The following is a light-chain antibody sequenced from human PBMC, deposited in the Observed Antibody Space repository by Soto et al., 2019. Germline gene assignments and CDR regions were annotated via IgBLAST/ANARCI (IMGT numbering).Light chain of an antibody. CDR3: QQYNNWPRT. CDR1: QSVNST. V-gene: IGKV3-15*01. CDR2: ETS. Sequence: EIVMTQSPATLSVSPGERATLSCRASQSVNSTLAWFQQKPGQAPSLLIFETSTRASGIPARFSGSGSGTEFTLTISSLQSEDFAVYYCQQYNNWPRTFGQGTKVEIK. J-gene: IGKJ1*01.